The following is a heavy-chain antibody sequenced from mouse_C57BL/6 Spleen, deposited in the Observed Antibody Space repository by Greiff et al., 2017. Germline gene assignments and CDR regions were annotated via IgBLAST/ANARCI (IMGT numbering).Heavy chain of an antibody. CDR1: GFTFSDFY. CDR2: SRNKANDYTT. Sequence: EVKLMESGGGLVQSGRSLRLSCATSGFTFSDFYMEWVRQAPGKGLEWIAASRNKANDYTTEYSASVKGRFIVSRDTSQSILYLQMNALRAEDTAIYYCARDFYDYDVPFAYWGQGTLVTVSA. J-gene: IGHJ3*01. CDR3: ARDFYDYDVPFAY. D-gene: IGHD2-4*01. V-gene: IGHV7-1*01.